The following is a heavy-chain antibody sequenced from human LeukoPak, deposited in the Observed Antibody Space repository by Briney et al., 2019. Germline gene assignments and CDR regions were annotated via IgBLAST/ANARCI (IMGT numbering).Heavy chain of an antibody. CDR2: IIPIFGTA. D-gene: IGHD3-3*01. CDR1: GGTFSSYA. J-gene: IGHJ4*02. V-gene: IGHV1-69*13. CDR3: ASPYSVIWSGYYGPLDY. Sequence: GASVKVSCKASGGTFSSYAISWVRQAPGQGLEWMGGIIPIFGTANYAQKFQGRVTITADESTSTAYMELSSLRSEDTAVYYCASPYSVIWSGYYGPLDYWGQGTLVTVSS.